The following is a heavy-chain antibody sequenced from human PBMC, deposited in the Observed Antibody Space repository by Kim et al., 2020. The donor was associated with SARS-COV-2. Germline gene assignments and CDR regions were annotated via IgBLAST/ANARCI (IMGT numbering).Heavy chain of an antibody. Sequence: GWSLRLSCAASGFTFSSYAMSWVRQAPGKGLEWVSGISGSGGYTYYADSVKGRFTISRDNSKNTLYLQLNGLRAEDTAVYYCAKPVTQKVVITGDLGYWGQGTLVTVSS. D-gene: IGHD3-22*01. V-gene: IGHV3-23*01. CDR2: ISGSGGYT. CDR3: AKPVTQKVVITGDLGY. J-gene: IGHJ4*02. CDR1: GFTFSSYA.